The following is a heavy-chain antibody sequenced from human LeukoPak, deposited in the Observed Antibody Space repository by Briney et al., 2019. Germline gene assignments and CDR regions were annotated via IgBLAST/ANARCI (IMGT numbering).Heavy chain of an antibody. D-gene: IGHD1-1*01. CDR3: ARDWPHLERRDCFDY. Sequence: GASVKVSCKASGYSFTNYGISWVRQAPGQGLEWMGWISTYKDDTNYAQKIQGRVIMTKDTSTSTVYMELRSLRHDDTAVYYFARDWPHLERRDCFDYWGQGTLVTVSS. V-gene: IGHV1-18*01. CDR2: ISTYKDDT. J-gene: IGHJ4*02. CDR1: GYSFTNYG.